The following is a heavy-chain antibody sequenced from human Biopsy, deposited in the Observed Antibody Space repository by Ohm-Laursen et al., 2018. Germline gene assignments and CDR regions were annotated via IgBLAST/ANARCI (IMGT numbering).Heavy chain of an antibody. D-gene: IGHD5-12*01. CDR2: INQSGST. CDR1: GESSSGYF. V-gene: IGHV4-34*01. Sequence: SETLSLTCAVNGESSSGYFWNWIRQPPGKGLEWIGEINQSGSTEYNPSLKRRATLSADSSNSQFSLRLTSVTAADTAIYYCARGSGYFKLDVWGQGTTVTVSS. CDR3: ARGSGYFKLDV. J-gene: IGHJ6*02.